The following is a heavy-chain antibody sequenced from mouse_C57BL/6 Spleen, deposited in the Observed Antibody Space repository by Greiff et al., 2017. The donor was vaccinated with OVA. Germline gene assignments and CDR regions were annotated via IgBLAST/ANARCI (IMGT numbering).Heavy chain of an antibody. CDR2: INPSTGGT. J-gene: IGHJ2*01. D-gene: IGHD2-3*01. V-gene: IGHV1-42*01. CDR1: GYSFTGYY. Sequence: VQLKESGPELVKPGASVKISCKASGYSFTGYYMNWVKQSPEKSLEWIGEINPSTGGTTYNQKFKAKATLTVDKSSSTAYMQLKSLTAEDAAVYYCARRRGYDGYPFYYFDDWGQGTTLTVSS. CDR3: ARRRGYDGYPFYYFDD.